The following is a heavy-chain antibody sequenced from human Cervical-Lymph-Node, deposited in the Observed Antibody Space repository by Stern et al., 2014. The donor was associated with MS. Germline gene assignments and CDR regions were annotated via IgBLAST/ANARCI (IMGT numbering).Heavy chain of an antibody. CDR3: ARGGGVYDY. CDR1: GFPFNTAW. CDR2: IKTKKDGEAT. J-gene: IGHJ4*02. D-gene: IGHD3-16*01. Sequence: EVQLGESGGGLVKPGGSLRVSCVGSGFPFNTAWMGWVRQVPGRGLEWVGRIKTKKDGEATDYATPVRGRFTISRDDSKNTLYLQMNSLKAEDTALYYCARGGGVYDYWGQGTLVAVSS. V-gene: IGHV3-15*01.